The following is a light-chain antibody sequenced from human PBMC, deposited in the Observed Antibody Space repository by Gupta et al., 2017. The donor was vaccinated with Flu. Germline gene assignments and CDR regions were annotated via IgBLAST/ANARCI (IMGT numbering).Light chain of an antibody. V-gene: IGLV2-11*03. Sequence: RTEVCGYNYVAGSQQHPGHAPKLFIYEVDKRPSGVPDRFSGSKSGTSASLTIYGLQAEDEADYYCGAYVHSIKVIFGGGTRLTVL. CDR1: RTEVCGYNY. CDR3: GAYVHSIKVI. J-gene: IGLJ2*01. CDR2: EVD.